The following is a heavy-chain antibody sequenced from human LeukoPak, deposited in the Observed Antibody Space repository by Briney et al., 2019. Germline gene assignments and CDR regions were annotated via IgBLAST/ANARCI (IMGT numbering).Heavy chain of an antibody. D-gene: IGHD5-18*01. CDR2: IYTSGST. J-gene: IGHJ4*02. CDR3: ARDRGYSYGLYYFDY. V-gene: IGHV4-4*07. Sequence: PSETLSLTCTVSGGSISIYYWSWIRQPAGRGLECIGRIYTSGSTNYNPSLKSRVTMSVDTSKNQLSLRLSSVTAADTAVYYCARDRGYSYGLYYFDYWGQGTLVTVSS. CDR1: GGSISIYY.